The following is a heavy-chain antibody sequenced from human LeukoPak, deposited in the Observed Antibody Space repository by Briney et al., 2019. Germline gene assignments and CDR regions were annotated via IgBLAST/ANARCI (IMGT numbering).Heavy chain of an antibody. V-gene: IGHV4-38-2*02. Sequence: SETLSLTCTVSGYSISSGYYWDWIRQPPGKGLEWIGSIYHSGRPYYNSSLKSRVTISVDTSKNQFSLKLSSVTAADTAVYYCARTRYYYNSRSYGAPYYFDYWGQGTLVTVSS. CDR3: ARTRYYYNSRSYGAPYYFDY. CDR1: GYSISSGYY. CDR2: IYHSGRP. D-gene: IGHD3-10*01. J-gene: IGHJ4*02.